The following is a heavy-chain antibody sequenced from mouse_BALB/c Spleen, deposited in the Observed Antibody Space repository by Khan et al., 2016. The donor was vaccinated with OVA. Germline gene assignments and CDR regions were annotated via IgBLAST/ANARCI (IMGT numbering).Heavy chain of an antibody. V-gene: IGHV1S34*01. D-gene: IGHD1-1*01. Sequence: LVKTGASVKISCKASGYSFTGYYMHWVKQSHGKSLEWIGYISCYNGATSYNQKFEGKATFTVDTSSSTAYMQFNSLTSEDSAVYYCALLSPYWYFDVWGAGTTVTVSS. CDR3: ALLSPYWYFDV. J-gene: IGHJ1*01. CDR1: GYSFTGYY. CDR2: ISCYNGAT.